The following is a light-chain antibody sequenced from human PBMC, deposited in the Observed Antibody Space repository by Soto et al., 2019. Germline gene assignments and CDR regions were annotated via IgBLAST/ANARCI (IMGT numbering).Light chain of an antibody. CDR2: GAS. J-gene: IGKJ3*01. CDR3: HQYGTSPFT. V-gene: IGKV3-20*01. Sequence: EIVLTQSPGTLSLSQGERATLSCRASQSVSSNYLAWYQQTPGQAPRLLIFGASSRATGIPDRFSGSGSGTDFTLSISRLEPEDFAVYYCHQYGTSPFTFGPGTKVDIK. CDR1: QSVSSNY.